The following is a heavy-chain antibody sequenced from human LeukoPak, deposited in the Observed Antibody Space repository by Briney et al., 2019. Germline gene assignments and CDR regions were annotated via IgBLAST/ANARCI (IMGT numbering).Heavy chain of an antibody. CDR1: GFTFSSYA. CDR2: ISYDGSNK. V-gene: IGHV3-30*04. D-gene: IGHD6-19*01. Sequence: GRSLRLSCAASGFTFSSYAMHWVRQAPGKGLEWVAVISYDGSNKYYADSVKGRFTISRDNSKNTLYLQMNSLRAEDTAVYYCARSSPQWLVLGLNFDYWGQGTLVTVSS. J-gene: IGHJ4*02. CDR3: ARSSPQWLVLGLNFDY.